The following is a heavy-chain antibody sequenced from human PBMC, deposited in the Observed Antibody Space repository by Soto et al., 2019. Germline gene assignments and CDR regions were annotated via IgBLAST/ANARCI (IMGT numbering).Heavy chain of an antibody. D-gene: IGHD3-10*01. J-gene: IGHJ6*02. CDR1: GGTFSSYA. CDR3: ARRLLWFGEKYYYYGMDV. CDR2: IIPIFGTA. V-gene: IGHV1-69*13. Sequence: SVKVSCKASGGTFSSYAISWVRQAPGQGLEWMGGIIPIFGTANYAQKFQGRVTITADESTSTAYMELRSLRSDDTAVYYCARRLLWFGEKYYYYGMDVWGQGTTVTVSS.